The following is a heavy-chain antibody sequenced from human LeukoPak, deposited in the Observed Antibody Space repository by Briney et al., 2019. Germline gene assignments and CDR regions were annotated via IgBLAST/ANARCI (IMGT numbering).Heavy chain of an antibody. CDR1: GFTFSNAW. CDR3: TTLYSYGFFDY. D-gene: IGHD5-18*01. Sequence: GGSLRLSYAASGFTFSNAWMSWVRQAPGKGLEWVGRIKSKTDGGTTDYAAPVNGRFTISRDDSKNTLYLQMNSLKTEDTAVYYCTTLYSYGFFDYWGQGTLVTVSS. V-gene: IGHV3-15*01. CDR2: IKSKTDGGTT. J-gene: IGHJ4*02.